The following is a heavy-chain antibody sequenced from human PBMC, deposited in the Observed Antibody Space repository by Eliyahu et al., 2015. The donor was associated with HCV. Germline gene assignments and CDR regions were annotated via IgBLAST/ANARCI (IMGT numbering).Heavy chain of an antibody. D-gene: IGHD3-22*01. Sequence: EVQLVESGGSLVQPGESLRLSCAASGFTFSNYFMNWVRQAPGKGLEWVANIKGDASETFYADSVKGRFTISRDNDEKLGYLQKHIPRAEDTAMYYCARENMIAIGGFDFWGQGTMVTVSS. J-gene: IGHJ3*01. CDR3: ARENMIAIGGFDF. CDR2: IKGDASET. CDR1: GFTFSNYF. V-gene: IGHV3-7*01.